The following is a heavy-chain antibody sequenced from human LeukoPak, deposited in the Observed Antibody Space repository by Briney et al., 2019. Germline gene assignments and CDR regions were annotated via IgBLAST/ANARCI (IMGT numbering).Heavy chain of an antibody. Sequence: GGSLRLSCAASGFTFSDYNMRWIRQAPGKGLEWVSSISSSSTYIYYADSVKGRFTISRDNAKNSLYLQMNSLRAEDTAVYYCARAKRQQLVLGNWFDPWGQGTLVTVSS. CDR2: ISSSSTYI. CDR1: GFTFSDYN. V-gene: IGHV3-21*01. CDR3: ARAKRQQLVLGNWFDP. D-gene: IGHD6-13*01. J-gene: IGHJ5*02.